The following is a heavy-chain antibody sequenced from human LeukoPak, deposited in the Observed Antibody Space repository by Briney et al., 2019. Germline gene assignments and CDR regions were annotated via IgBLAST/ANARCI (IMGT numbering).Heavy chain of an antibody. D-gene: IGHD2-15*01. CDR1: GFTFSSYE. V-gene: IGHV3-48*03. CDR3: ARVPSDIVVVVAARGRSDFDY. J-gene: IGHJ4*02. Sequence: SGGSLRLSCAASGFTFSSYEMNWVRQDPGKGLEWVSYISSSGSTIYYADSVKGRFTISRDNAKNSLYLQMNSLRAEDTAVYYCARVPSDIVVVVAARGRSDFDYWGQGTLVTVSS. CDR2: ISSSGSTI.